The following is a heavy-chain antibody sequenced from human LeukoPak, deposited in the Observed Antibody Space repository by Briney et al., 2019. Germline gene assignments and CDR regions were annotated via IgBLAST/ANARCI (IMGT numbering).Heavy chain of an antibody. CDR3: ARGVMTTVTNGDY. Sequence: SETLSLTCAVYGGSFSGYYWSWIRQPPGKGLEWIGEINHSGSTNYNPSLKSRVTISVDTSKNQFSLKLSSVTAADTAVYYCARGVMTTVTNGDYWGQGTLVTVCS. CDR2: INHSGST. CDR1: GGSFSGYY. V-gene: IGHV4-34*01. D-gene: IGHD4-17*01. J-gene: IGHJ4*02.